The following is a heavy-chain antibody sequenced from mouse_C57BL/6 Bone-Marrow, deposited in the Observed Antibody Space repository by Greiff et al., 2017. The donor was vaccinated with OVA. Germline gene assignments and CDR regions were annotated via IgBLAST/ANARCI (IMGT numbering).Heavy chain of an antibody. CDR3: ARDWDGGAWFAY. V-gene: IGHV1-19*01. Sequence: EVQLQQSGPVLVKPGASVKMSCKASGYTFTDYYMNWVKQSHGKSLEWIGVINPYNGGTSYNQKFKGKATLTVDKSSSTAYMELNSLTSEDSAVYYCARDWDGGAWFAYWGQGTLVTVSA. CDR2: INPYNGGT. D-gene: IGHD4-1*01. CDR1: GYTFTDYY. J-gene: IGHJ3*01.